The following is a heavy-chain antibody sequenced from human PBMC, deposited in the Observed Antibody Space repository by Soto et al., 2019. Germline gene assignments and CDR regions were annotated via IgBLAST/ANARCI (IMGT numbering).Heavy chain of an antibody. V-gene: IGHV1-18*01. J-gene: IGHJ6*02. CDR1: GYTFTSYG. CDR3: ARSGSSPRYYHSCMDL. Sequence: GASVKVSCKASGYTFTSYGISWVRQAPGQGLEWMGWISAYNGNTNYAQKLQGRVTMTTDTSTSTAYMELRSLRSDDTAVYYCARSGSSPRYYHSCMDLWGQGPTATVS. D-gene: IGHD1-26*01. CDR2: ISAYNGNT.